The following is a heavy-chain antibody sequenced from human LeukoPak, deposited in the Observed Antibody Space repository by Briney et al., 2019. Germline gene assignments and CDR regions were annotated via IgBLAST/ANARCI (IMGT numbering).Heavy chain of an antibody. J-gene: IGHJ3*02. V-gene: IGHV4-4*07. Sequence: PSETLSLTCTVSGGSISSYYWSWIRQPAGKGMEWIGRIYTSGSTNYNTSLKRGVTMSVDTSKNQFSLKLSSVTAADTAVYYCARERYCSSTSCYIGRAFDIWGQGTMVTVSS. CDR2: IYTSGST. CDR3: ARERYCSSTSCYIGRAFDI. CDR1: GGSISSYY. D-gene: IGHD2-2*02.